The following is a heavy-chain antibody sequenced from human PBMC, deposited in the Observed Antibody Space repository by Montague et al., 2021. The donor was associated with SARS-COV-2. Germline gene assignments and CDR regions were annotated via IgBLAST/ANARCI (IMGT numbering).Heavy chain of an antibody. D-gene: IGHD3-22*01. V-gene: IGHV3-23*01. CDR3: AKGGERITMIVVVITLADFDY. CDR2: ISDSGGST. J-gene: IGHJ4*02. CDR1: GFTFSSYA. Sequence: SLRLSCAASGFTFSSYAMSWVRQAPGKGLEWVSGISDSGGSTYYADSVKGWFTISRDNSKNTLYLQMNSLRDEDTAVYYCAKGGERITMIVVVITLADFDYWGQGTLVSISS.